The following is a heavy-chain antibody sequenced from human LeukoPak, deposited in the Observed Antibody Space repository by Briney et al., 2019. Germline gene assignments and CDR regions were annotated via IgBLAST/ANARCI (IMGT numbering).Heavy chain of an antibody. D-gene: IGHD4-17*01. CDR3: ANGRVGPNDYGDYGDDY. CDR1: GFTFSSYG. J-gene: IGHJ4*02. CDR2: IRYDGSNK. Sequence: GGSLRLSCAASGFTFSSYGMHWVRQALGKGLEWVAFIRYDGSNKYYADSVKGRFTISRDNSKNTLYLQMNSLRAEDTAVYYCANGRVGPNDYGDYGDDYWGQGTLVTVSS. V-gene: IGHV3-30*02.